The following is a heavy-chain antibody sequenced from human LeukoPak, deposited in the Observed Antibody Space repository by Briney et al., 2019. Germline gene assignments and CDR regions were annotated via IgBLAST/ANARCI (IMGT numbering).Heavy chain of an antibody. V-gene: IGHV4-4*07. D-gene: IGHD3-3*01. CDR1: GGSISSYY. Sequence: SETLSLTCTVSGGSISSYYWSWIRQPAGKGLEWIGRIYTTGSTNYNPSLKSRVTMSVDTSKNQFSLKLTSVTAEDSAMYHCARFKSGGFSYFDSWGQGIPVIVSS. CDR3: ARFKSGGFSYFDS. J-gene: IGHJ4*02. CDR2: IYTTGST.